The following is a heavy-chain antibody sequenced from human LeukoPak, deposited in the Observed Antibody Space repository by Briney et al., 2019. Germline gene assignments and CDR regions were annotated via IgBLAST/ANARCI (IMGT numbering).Heavy chain of an antibody. D-gene: IGHD2-2*01. CDR1: GASISSSSHY. Sequence: SETLSLTCTVSGASISSSSHYWGWIRQQPGKGLEWIGYIYYSGNTYYNPSLKSRVTISVDTSKNQFSLKLISVTAADTAVYYCARVYGRSSSSDYWGQGTLVTVSS. CDR2: IYYSGNT. J-gene: IGHJ4*02. CDR3: ARVYGRSSSSDY. V-gene: IGHV4-31*03.